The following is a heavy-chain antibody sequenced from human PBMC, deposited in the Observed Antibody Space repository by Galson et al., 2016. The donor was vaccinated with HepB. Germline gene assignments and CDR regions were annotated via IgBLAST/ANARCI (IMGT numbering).Heavy chain of an antibody. CDR3: AREVAPHGIPLGGAFGS. V-gene: IGHV3-33*01. Sequence: SLRLSCAASGFTLRTYGMHWVRQAPGKGLEWVAILWPDENTQYHADSVMGRFTISRDNSKNTLYLQMNSLTAGDTALYYCAREVAPHGIPLGGAFGSWGQGTLVTVSS. J-gene: IGHJ5*02. D-gene: IGHD3-16*01. CDR2: LWPDENTQ. CDR1: GFTLRTYG.